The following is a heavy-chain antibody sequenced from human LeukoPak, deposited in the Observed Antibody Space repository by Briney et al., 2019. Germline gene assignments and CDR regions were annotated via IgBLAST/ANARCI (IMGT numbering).Heavy chain of an antibody. V-gene: IGHV4-4*02. Sequence: PSETLSLTCAVSGDSITNPKWWSWVRQPPGKGLEWLGEIYYSGTANYNPSLGSRVTISVDKSKNQLFLRLSSVSAADTAVYYCARLLIDAFDIWGQGTMVTVSS. CDR1: GDSITNPKW. J-gene: IGHJ3*02. CDR3: ARLLIDAFDI. CDR2: IYYSGTA.